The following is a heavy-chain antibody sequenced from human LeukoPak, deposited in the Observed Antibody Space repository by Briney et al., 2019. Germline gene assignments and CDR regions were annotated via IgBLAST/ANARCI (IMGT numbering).Heavy chain of an antibody. CDR1: GFTFSAHG. D-gene: IGHD3-22*01. CDR3: AKGSKAVVFTRDHYMDV. J-gene: IGHJ6*03. V-gene: IGHV3-23*01. Sequence: PGGSLRLSCAASGFTFSAHGTNWVRQSPGRGLEWVSGIGGSGGFITYYADSVKGRFTVSRDNSKSTLYLQMNSLRAEDTAVYYCAKGSKAVVFTRDHYMDVWGKGTTVTFSS. CDR2: IGGSGGFIT.